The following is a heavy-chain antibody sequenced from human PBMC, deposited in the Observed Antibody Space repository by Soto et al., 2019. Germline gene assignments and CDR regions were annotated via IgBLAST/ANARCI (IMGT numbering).Heavy chain of an antibody. D-gene: IGHD5-18*01. J-gene: IGHJ4*02. CDR1: GFTFSSYA. CDR3: ARDFGITYSYGY. CDR2: ISYDGSNK. V-gene: IGHV3-30-3*01. Sequence: QVQLVESGGGVVQPGRSLRLSCAASGFTFSSYAMHWVRQAPGKGLEWVAVISYDGSNKYYADSVKGRFTISRDNSKNTLYLQMNSLRAEDTAVYYCARDFGITYSYGYWGQRTLVTVSS.